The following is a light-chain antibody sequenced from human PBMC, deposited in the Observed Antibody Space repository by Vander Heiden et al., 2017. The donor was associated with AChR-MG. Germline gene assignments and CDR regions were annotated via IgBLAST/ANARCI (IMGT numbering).Light chain of an antibody. CDR2: TTN. CDR1: SSSIGSNT. CDR3: ASWDDGLNGWV. J-gene: IGLJ3*02. V-gene: IGLV1-44*01. Sequence: QSVLTQPPSASGTPGQRVIISCSGSSSSIGSNTVNWYQHLPGAAPKLLIYTTNQRPSGVPDRCSGSKSGTSASLAISGLQSEDEAQYYCASWDDGLNGWVFGGGTKLTVL.